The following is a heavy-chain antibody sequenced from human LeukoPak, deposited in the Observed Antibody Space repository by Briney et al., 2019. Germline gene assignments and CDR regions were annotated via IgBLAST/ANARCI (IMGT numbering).Heavy chain of an antibody. CDR2: INPNSGGT. CDR1: GYTFTGYY. V-gene: IGHV1-2*02. Sequence: GASVKVSCKASGYTFTGYYMHWVRQAPGQGLEWMGWINPNSGGTNYAQKFQGRVTMTRDTSISTAYMELSRLRSDDTAVYYCARRGRDTAMGPYYYYYYMDVWGKGTTVTVSS. D-gene: IGHD5-18*01. J-gene: IGHJ6*03. CDR3: ARRGRDTAMGPYYYYYYMDV.